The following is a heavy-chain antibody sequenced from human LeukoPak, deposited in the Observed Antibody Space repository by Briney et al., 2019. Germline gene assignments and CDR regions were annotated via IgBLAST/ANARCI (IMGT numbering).Heavy chain of an antibody. J-gene: IGHJ4*02. CDR1: GFTFSSYA. CDR2: ISGSGGST. V-gene: IGHV3-23*01. Sequence: QAGGSLRLSCAASGFTFSSYAMSWVRQAPGKGLEWVSAISGSGGSTYYADSVKGRFTISRDNSKNTLYLQMNSLRAEDTAVYYCAKDQFLSGYGDYFGYWGQGTLVTVSS. CDR3: AKDQFLSGYGDYFGY. D-gene: IGHD4-17*01.